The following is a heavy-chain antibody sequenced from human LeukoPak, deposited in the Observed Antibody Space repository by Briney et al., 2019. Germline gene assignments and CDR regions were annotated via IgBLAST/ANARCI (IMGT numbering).Heavy chain of an antibody. CDR3: ARVGYYYDSSSYYWFDP. Sequence: QPGGSLRLSCAASGFTFSSYAMSWVRQAPGKGLEWVSGISSTGGSTYYADSVKGRFTISRDNSKNTLYVQMNSLIAEDTAVYYCARVGYYYDSSSYYWFDPWGQGTLVTVSS. CDR1: GFTFSSYA. V-gene: IGHV3-23*01. CDR2: ISSTGGST. D-gene: IGHD3-22*01. J-gene: IGHJ5*02.